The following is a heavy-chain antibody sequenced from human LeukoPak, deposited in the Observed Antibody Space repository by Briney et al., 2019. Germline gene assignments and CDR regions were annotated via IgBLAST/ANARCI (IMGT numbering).Heavy chain of an antibody. CDR1: GGSISSYY. Sequence: SETLSLTCTVSGGSISSYYWSLIRQPPGKGLEWIGEINHSGSTNYNPSLKSRVTISVDTSKNQFSLKLSSVTAADTAVYYCARLLTPIAAAGAHYFDYWGQGTLVTVSS. V-gene: IGHV4-34*01. CDR3: ARLLTPIAAAGAHYFDY. CDR2: INHSGST. D-gene: IGHD6-13*01. J-gene: IGHJ4*02.